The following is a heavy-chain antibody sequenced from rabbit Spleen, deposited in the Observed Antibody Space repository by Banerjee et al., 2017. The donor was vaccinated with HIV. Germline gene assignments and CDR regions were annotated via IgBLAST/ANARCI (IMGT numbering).Heavy chain of an antibody. J-gene: IGHJ6*01. CDR1: GLDFSGDSY. D-gene: IGHD8-1*01. V-gene: IGHV1S40*01. CDR2: IDSGSSGFT. CDR3: ARDTGTSFSTYGMDL. Sequence: QSLEESGGDLVKPGASLTLTCTASGLDFSGDSYDSYMCWVRQAPGKGLEWIACIDSGSSGFTYYASWAKGRFTISKTSSTTVTLQMTRLTAADTATYFCARDTGTSFSTYGMDLWGQGTLVTVS.